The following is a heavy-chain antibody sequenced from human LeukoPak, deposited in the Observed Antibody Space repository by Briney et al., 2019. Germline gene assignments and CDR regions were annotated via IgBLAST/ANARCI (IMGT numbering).Heavy chain of an antibody. CDR2: ISNGGDST. V-gene: IGHV3-11*03. D-gene: IGHD5-18*01. CDR3: AKETGASYDYPLDY. Sequence: GGSLRLSCEASGFRFSDYYMTWIRQTPGRGLEGVSYISNGGDSTSYADSLEGRFTISRDNSKNTLYLQMNSLRDEDTAVYYCAKETGASYDYPLDYWGQGTLVTVSS. CDR1: GFRFSDYY. J-gene: IGHJ4*02.